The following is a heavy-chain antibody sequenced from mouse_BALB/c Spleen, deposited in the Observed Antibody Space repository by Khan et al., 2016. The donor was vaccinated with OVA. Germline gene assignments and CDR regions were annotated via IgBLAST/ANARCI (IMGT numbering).Heavy chain of an antibody. CDR3: ARIYRSDFDY. D-gene: IGHD1-1*01. CDR2: INPHIGET. Sequence: VHVKQSGPELVKPGASVKISCKASGYSFTGYFMNWVMQSHGKSLEWIGRINPHIGETFYNQKFKGKATLTVDESSSTAHMELLSLSSEDSAVYYCARIYRSDFDYWGQGTTVTVSS. CDR1: GYSFTGYF. V-gene: IGHV1-20*02. J-gene: IGHJ2*01.